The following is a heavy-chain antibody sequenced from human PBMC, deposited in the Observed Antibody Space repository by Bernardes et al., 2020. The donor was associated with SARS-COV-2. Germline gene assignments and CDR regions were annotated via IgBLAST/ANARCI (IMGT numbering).Heavy chain of an antibody. CDR3: ARETQDSTSSYFDY. CDR2: ISYEERTE. V-gene: IGHV3-30*03. Sequence: GSLRLSCATSGFTFSQFAMHWVRQAPGKGLEWVAIISYEERTEYNPNSVKGRFTISRDNSKKTLFLQMSSLRPEDTAVYYCARETQDSTSSYFDYWGQGTPVTVSS. CDR1: GFTFSQFA. D-gene: IGHD6-6*01. J-gene: IGHJ4*02.